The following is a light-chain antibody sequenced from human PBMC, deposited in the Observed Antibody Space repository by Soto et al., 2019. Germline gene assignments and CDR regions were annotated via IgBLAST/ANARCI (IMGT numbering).Light chain of an antibody. V-gene: IGLV2-11*01. Sequence: QSALTQPRSVSGSPGQSVTISCTGTSTDVGGYDYVSWYQQHPGKAPKLMIYDVSKRPSGVPDRFSGSKSGNMASLTISGXXXXXXXDYYCCSYAGSYTYTFGSGTKLTVL. J-gene: IGLJ1*01. CDR1: STDVGGYDY. CDR3: CSYAGSYTYT. CDR2: DVS.